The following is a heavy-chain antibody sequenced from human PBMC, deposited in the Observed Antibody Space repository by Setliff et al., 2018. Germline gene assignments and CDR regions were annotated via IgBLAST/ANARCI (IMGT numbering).Heavy chain of an antibody. CDR3: SRLVRYCSKTTCQTASGAEL. V-gene: IGHV1-18*04. CDR1: GYTFTTYG. Sequence: SVKVSCKASGYTFTTYGISWVRQAPGQGLEWMGWIGARNVKTNYAQKFQDRVTMTTDASTSTAYMELRGLTSDDTAVYYCSRLVRYCSKTTCQTASGAELWGQGTLVTVSS. J-gene: IGHJ4*02. CDR2: IGARNVKT. D-gene: IGHD2-8*01.